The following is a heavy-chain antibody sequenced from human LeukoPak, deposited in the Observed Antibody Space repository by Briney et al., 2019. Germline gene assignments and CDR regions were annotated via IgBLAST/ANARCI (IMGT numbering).Heavy chain of an antibody. J-gene: IGHJ5*02. CDR1: GFTFSDSW. CDR3: ARYSGSFPGWLDP. CDR2: INPAGRQK. V-gene: IGHV3-7*01. Sequence: PGGSLRLSCAASGFTFSDSWMSWVRQAPGKGPEWLANINPAGRQKDYVDSVKGRFTISRDNAKDSVFLQMNNLRAEDTAVYYCARYSGSFPGWLDPWGPGTLVTVSS. D-gene: IGHD1-26*01.